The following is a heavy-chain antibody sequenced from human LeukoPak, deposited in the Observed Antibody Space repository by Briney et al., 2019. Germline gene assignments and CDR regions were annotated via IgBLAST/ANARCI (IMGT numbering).Heavy chain of an antibody. CDR3: AREGYTGNFDY. CDR1: GFTFSDYY. CDR2: ISSSSSYT. V-gene: IGHV3-11*05. D-gene: IGHD2-2*02. J-gene: IGHJ4*02. Sequence: PGGSLRLSCAASGFTFSDYYMSWIRQAPGKGLEWVSYISSSSSYTNYADSVKDRFTISRDNAKNSLYLQMNSLRAEDTAVYYCAREGYTGNFDYWGQGTLVTVSS.